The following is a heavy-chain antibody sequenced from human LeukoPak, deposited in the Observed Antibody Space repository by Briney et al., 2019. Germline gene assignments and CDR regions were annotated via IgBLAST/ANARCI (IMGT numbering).Heavy chain of an antibody. V-gene: IGHV3-30-3*01. D-gene: IGHD3-10*01. Sequence: GGSLRLSCAASGFSISSYAMHWVRQAPGKGLEWMTVISYDGSNKYYADSVRGRFTLSSDTSKNTLYVQMSSLRAEDTAVYYCARGDYYGSGSYPYYFDYWGQGTLVTVSS. CDR2: ISYDGSNK. CDR3: ARGDYYGSGSYPYYFDY. CDR1: GFSISSYA. J-gene: IGHJ4*02.